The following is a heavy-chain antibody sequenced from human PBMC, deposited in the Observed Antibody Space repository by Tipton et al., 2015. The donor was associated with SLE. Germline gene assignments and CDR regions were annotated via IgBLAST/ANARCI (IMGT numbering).Heavy chain of an antibody. Sequence: QVQLVQSGAEVKKPGASVKVSCKASGYTFAGYGISWVRQAPGQGLEWMGWISAYNGNTKNAQKFQGRVTMTTDTSTSTAYMELRSLRSDDTAVYYCARSSSGDSSGYYAYFDYWGQGTLVTVSS. J-gene: IGHJ4*02. V-gene: IGHV1-18*01. CDR3: ARSSSGDSSGYYAYFDY. CDR2: ISAYNGNT. CDR1: GYTFAGYG. D-gene: IGHD3-22*01.